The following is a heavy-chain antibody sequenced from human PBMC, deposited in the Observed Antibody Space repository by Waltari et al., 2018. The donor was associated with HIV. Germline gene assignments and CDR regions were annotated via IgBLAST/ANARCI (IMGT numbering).Heavy chain of an antibody. J-gene: IGHJ6*02. CDR1: GGSFSGYY. CDR2: INHSGST. D-gene: IGHD3-3*01. V-gene: IGHV4-34*01. Sequence: QVQLQQWGAGLLKPSETLSLTCAVYGGSFSGYYWSWIRQPPGKGLEWIGEINHSGSTKYNPALKSRVTIAVDTSKDQFSLKLSSVTAAYTAVYYCARGTHYDLNDPKSYGMDVWGQGTTVTVSS. CDR3: ARGTHYDLNDPKSYGMDV.